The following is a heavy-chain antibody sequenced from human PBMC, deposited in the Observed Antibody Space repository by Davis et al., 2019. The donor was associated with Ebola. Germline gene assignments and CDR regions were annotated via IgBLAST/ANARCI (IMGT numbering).Heavy chain of an antibody. J-gene: IGHJ5*01. CDR3: GRDHWGSADS. CDR2: INPDGSIT. CDR1: GVIFKSYS. Sequence: PGGSLRLSCEASGVIFKSYSFNWARQAPGKGLVWLSRINPDGSITNYADSVKGRFSISRDNAKNTLYLHINSLRAEDTAVYYCGRDHWGSADSWGLGTLVTVSS. V-gene: IGHV3-74*01. D-gene: IGHD7-27*01.